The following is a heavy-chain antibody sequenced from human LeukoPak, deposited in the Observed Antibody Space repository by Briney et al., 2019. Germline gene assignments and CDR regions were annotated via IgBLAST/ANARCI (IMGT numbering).Heavy chain of an antibody. J-gene: IGHJ4*02. CDR1: GGSFSGYY. CDR2: INHSGST. CDR3: ARGPVNRAGRVLYY. Sequence: SETLSLTCAVYGGSFSGYYWSWIRQPPGKGLEWIGEINHSGSTNYNPSLKSRVTISVDTSKNQFSLKLSFVIAADTAVYYCARGPVNRAGRVLYYWGQGTLVTVSS. D-gene: IGHD6-19*01. V-gene: IGHV4-34*01.